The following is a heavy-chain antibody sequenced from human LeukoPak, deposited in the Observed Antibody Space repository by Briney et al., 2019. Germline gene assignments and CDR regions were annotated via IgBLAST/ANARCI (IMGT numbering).Heavy chain of an antibody. CDR3: ARQSLGRDRFDP. CDR2: INHSGST. V-gene: IGHV4-34*01. D-gene: IGHD1-26*01. CDR1: GGSFSGYY. Sequence: SETLSLTWAGYGGSFSGYYWSWIRQPPGKGLEWIGEINHSGSTNYNPSLKSRVTISVDTCKNQFSLKLSSVTAADTAVYYCARQSLGRDRFDPWGQGTLVTVCS. J-gene: IGHJ5*02.